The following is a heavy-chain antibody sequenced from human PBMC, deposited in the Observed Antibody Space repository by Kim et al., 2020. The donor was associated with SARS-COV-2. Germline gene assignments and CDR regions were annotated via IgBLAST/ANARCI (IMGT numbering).Heavy chain of an antibody. Sequence: PSLNSRVTIAVDTSTNQFSLKLGSVTAADTAVYYCARRPIAAAGTGDYWGQGTLVTVSS. J-gene: IGHJ4*02. CDR3: ARRPIAAAGTGDY. D-gene: IGHD6-13*01. V-gene: IGHV4-39*01.